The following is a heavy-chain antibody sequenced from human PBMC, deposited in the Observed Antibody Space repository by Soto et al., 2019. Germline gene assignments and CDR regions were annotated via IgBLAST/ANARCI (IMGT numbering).Heavy chain of an antibody. CDR1: GGSISSSSYY. CDR2: IYYSGST. Sequence: QLQLQESGPGLVKPSETLSLTCTVSGGSISSSSYYWGWIRQPPGKGLEWIGSIYYSGSTYYNPSLKSRVTISVDTSKNQFSLKLSSVTAADTAVYYCASQGYVQPFDYWGQGTLVTVSS. V-gene: IGHV4-39*01. D-gene: IGHD2-15*01. J-gene: IGHJ4*02. CDR3: ASQGYVQPFDY.